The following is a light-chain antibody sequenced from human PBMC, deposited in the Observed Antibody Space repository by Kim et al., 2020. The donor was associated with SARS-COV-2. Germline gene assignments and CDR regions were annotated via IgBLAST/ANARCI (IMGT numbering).Light chain of an antibody. CDR1: QSISSN. CDR2: DVS. J-gene: IGKJ4*01. Sequence: LSPGERATLSCRASQSISSNLAWYQQKPGQAPRLLIYDVSTRATGIPARFSGSGSGTEFTLTISSLQSEDFAVYYCQQCNSWPLTFGGGTKVDIK. CDR3: QQCNSWPLT. V-gene: IGKV3-15*01.